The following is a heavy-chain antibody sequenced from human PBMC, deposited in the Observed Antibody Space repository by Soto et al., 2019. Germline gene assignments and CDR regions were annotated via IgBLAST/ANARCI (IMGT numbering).Heavy chain of an antibody. CDR2: ISGSDDST. J-gene: IGHJ4*02. CDR1: GFTFSSYA. V-gene: IGHV3-23*01. CDR3: AKRSSSSTFDY. Sequence: PGGSLRLSCAASGFTFSSYAMSWVRQAPGKGLECVSVISGSDDSTYYADSVKGRFTISRDNSKNTLYLQMNSLSAEDTAVYYCAKRSSSSTFDYWGQGTRVTVSS. D-gene: IGHD6-6*01.